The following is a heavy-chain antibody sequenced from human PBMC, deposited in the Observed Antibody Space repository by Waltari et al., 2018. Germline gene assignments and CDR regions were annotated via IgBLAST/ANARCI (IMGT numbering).Heavy chain of an antibody. CDR3: ARGEGATTWDDY. CDR1: GGPFSSYP. CDR2: IIPIFGTA. Sequence: QIPVEQSGAEVKKPGSSVKVSCQASGGPFSSYPTSWVRQAPGQGLEWMGGIIPIFGTANYAQKFQGRVTITTDESTSTAYMELCSLRSEDTAVYYCARGEGATTWDDYWGQGTLVTVSS. D-gene: IGHD1-26*01. J-gene: IGHJ4*02. V-gene: IGHV1-69*05.